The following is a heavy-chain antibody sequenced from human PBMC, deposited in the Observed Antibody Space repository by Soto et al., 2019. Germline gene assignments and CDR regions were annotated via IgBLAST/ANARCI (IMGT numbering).Heavy chain of an antibody. Sequence: GGSLRLSCAASGFTFSSFAMSWVRQAPGKGLEWVSAISGSGDTTYYSDSVKGRFTMSRDNSKNTLYLQMNSLRAEDTAVYYCAKASTFYSSSSYYFDYWGQGTLVTVSS. CDR1: GFTFSSFA. V-gene: IGHV3-23*01. CDR2: ISGSGDTT. J-gene: IGHJ4*02. D-gene: IGHD6-6*01. CDR3: AKASTFYSSSSYYFDY.